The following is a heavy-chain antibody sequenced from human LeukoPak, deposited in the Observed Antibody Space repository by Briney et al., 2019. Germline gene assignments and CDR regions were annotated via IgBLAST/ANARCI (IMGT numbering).Heavy chain of an antibody. Sequence: SETLSLTCAVYGGSFSGYYWSWIRQPPGKGLEWIGEINHSGSTNYNPSLKSRVTISVDTSKNQFSLKLSSVTAADTAVYYCARDRGIQLRKPGDRVYFDPWGRGTLVTVSS. D-gene: IGHD5-18*01. V-gene: IGHV4-34*01. CDR3: ARDRGIQLRKPGDRVYFDP. CDR2: INHSGST. CDR1: GGSFSGYY. J-gene: IGHJ2*01.